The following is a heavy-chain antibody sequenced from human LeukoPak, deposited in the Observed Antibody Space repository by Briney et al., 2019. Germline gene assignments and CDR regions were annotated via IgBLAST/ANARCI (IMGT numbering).Heavy chain of an antibody. CDR3: ARDNWNYGSSMDV. V-gene: IGHV4-59*01. D-gene: IGHD1-7*01. Sequence: SETLSLTCTVSGGSISSYYWSWIRQPPGKGLEWIGYIYYSGSTNYNPSLKSRVTISVDTSKKQFSLKLGSVTAADTAVYYRARDNWNYGSSMDVWGQGTTVTVSS. CDR2: IYYSGST. CDR1: GGSISSYY. J-gene: IGHJ6*02.